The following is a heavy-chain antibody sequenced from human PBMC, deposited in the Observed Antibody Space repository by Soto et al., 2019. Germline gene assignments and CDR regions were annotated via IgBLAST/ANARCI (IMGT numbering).Heavy chain of an antibody. V-gene: IGHV3-33*01. CDR1: GFTFSSYG. Sequence: QVQLVESGGGVVQPGRSLRLSCAASGFTFSSYGMQWVRQAPGKGLEWVAVIWYDGSNKYYADSVKGRFTISRDNSKNTLYLQMNSLRAEDTAVYYCAREPVPYYYYGMDVWGQGTTVTVSS. J-gene: IGHJ6*02. CDR2: IWYDGSNK. CDR3: AREPVPYYYYGMDV. D-gene: IGHD2-2*01.